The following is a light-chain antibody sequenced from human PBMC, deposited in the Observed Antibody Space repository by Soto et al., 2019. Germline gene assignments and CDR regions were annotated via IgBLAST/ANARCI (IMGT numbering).Light chain of an antibody. Sequence: DIQLTQSPSFLSASVGDRVTIACRASQGLSSDLAWYQQKPGKAPKLLIYAASTLQSGVPSRFSGSGSGTEXXXXXXXLQPEDFAXYYXQQLNSYPITFGQGTRLEIK. CDR2: AAS. CDR1: QGLSSD. V-gene: IGKV1-9*01. J-gene: IGKJ5*01. CDR3: QQLNSYPIT.